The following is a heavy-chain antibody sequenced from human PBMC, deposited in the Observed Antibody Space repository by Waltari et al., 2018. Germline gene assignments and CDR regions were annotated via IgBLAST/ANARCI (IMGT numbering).Heavy chain of an antibody. CDR1: GYSISSGYY. V-gene: IGHV4-38-2*01. CDR2: IYHSGST. J-gene: IGHJ5*02. Sequence: QVQLQELGPGLVKPSETLSLTCAVSGYSISSGYYWGWIRQPPGKGLEWIGSIYHSGSTYYNPSLKSRVTISVDTSKNQFSLKLSSVTAADTAVYYCARAANGISNYNWFDPWGQGTLVTVSS. CDR3: ARAANGISNYNWFDP. D-gene: IGHD2-8*01.